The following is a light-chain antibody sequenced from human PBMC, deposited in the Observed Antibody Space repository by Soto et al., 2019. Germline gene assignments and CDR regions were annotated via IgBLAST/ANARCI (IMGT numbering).Light chain of an antibody. J-gene: IGKJ1*01. CDR1: QGISNY. CDR3: QKYNSAPWT. V-gene: IGKV1-27*01. Sequence: DIRMTQSPSSLSASVGDRVTITCRASQGISNYLAWYQQKPGKVPKLLIYAASTLQSGVPSRFSGSGSGTVFTLTISSLQPEDVATYYCQKYNSAPWTFGQETKVDIK. CDR2: AAS.